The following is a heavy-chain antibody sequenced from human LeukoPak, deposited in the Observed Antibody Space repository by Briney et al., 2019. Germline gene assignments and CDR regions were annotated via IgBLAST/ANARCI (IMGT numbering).Heavy chain of an antibody. Sequence: GGSLRLSCAASGFTFSDYYMSWIRQAPGKGLEWVSAISGSGGSTYYADSVKGRFTISRDNSKNTLYLQMNSLRAEDTAVYYCASHRGYSGYEKTAAGTFVYWGQGTLVTVSS. J-gene: IGHJ4*02. V-gene: IGHV3-23*01. D-gene: IGHD5-12*01. CDR1: GFTFSDYY. CDR2: ISGSGGST. CDR3: ASHRGYSGYEKTAAGTFVY.